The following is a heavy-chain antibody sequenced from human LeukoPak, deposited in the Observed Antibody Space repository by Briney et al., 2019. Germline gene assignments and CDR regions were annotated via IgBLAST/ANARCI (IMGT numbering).Heavy chain of an antibody. CDR3: ARGYYDSSGYSPTPDY. CDR2: IYHSGST. J-gene: IGHJ4*02. D-gene: IGHD3-22*01. V-gene: IGHV4-30-2*01. CDR1: GGSISSGGYS. Sequence: SQTLSLTCAVSGGSISSGGYSWSWIRQPPGKGLEWIGYIYHSGSTYYNPSLKSRVTISVDRSKNQFSLKLSSVTAADTAVYYCARGYYDSSGYSPTPDYWGQGTLVTVSS.